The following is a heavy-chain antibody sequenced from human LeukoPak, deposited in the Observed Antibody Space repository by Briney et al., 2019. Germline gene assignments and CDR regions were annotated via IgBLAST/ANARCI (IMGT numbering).Heavy chain of an antibody. CDR1: GYTFGEYA. Sequence: GSLRLSCTASGYTFGEYAVSWFRQAPGKGLEWVSSISSSSSHIYYADSVKGRFTISRDNAKNSLYLQMNSLRAEDTAVYYCARDGRDCSSSSCYLDYWGQGTLVTVSS. V-gene: IGHV3-21*01. J-gene: IGHJ4*02. CDR2: ISSSSSHI. CDR3: ARDGRDCSSSSCYLDY. D-gene: IGHD2-2*01.